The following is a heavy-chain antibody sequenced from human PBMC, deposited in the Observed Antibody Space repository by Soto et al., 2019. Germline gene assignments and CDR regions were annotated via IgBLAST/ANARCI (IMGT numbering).Heavy chain of an antibody. V-gene: IGHV3-15*07. CDR2: VKSKTDGGTT. CDR3: TTDSYITSIIVRFDY. Sequence: EVHLVESGGGLVKPGGTLRRSCAAAGFTFSNAWINWVRQTPGKGLEWVGRVKSKTDGGTTDFAAPVKGRFAISRDDSKNMVYLEMNSLKTEDTAIYYCTTDSYITSIIVRFDYWGHGTLVTVSS. D-gene: IGHD3-22*01. CDR1: GFTFSNAW. J-gene: IGHJ4*01.